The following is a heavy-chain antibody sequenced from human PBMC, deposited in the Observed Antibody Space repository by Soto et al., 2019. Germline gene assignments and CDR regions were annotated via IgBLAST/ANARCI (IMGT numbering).Heavy chain of an antibody. D-gene: IGHD3-9*01. V-gene: IGHV3-23*01. J-gene: IGHJ4*02. Sequence: GGSLRLSCAVSGFTFRNYAMSWVRQAPGKGLEWVAGITGTGNSISYSDSVRGWFTISRDNSENTLYLQMNSLRAEDTAVYWCAKTPNSRLLNSWGQGALVTVSS. CDR1: GFTFRNYA. CDR2: ITGTGNSI. CDR3: AKTPNSRLLNS.